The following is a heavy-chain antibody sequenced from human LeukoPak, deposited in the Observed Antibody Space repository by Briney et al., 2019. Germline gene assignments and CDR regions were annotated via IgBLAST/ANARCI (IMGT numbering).Heavy chain of an antibody. D-gene: IGHD2-21*02. CDR3: ARVEYVVVTQDSWFDP. V-gene: IGHV3-11*01. CDR2: ISSSGSTI. CDR1: GFTFSDYY. Sequence: GGSLRLSCAASGFTFSDYYMSWIRQAPGKGLEWVSYISSSGSTIYYADSVKGRFTISRDNAKNSLYLQMNSLRAEDTAVYYCARVEYVVVTQDSWFDPWGQGTLVTVSS. J-gene: IGHJ5*02.